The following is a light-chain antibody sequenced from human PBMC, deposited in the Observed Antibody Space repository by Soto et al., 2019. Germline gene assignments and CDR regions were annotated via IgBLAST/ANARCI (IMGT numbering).Light chain of an antibody. V-gene: IGKV3-15*01. Sequence: DIVVPQSPATLSASPGERVTLSCRASQFVSSRLAWYQQRPGQVPRLLIYDTSTRAAGISARFSGSGSGTEFTLTISSLQSEDFAVYYCQEYIQWPPGMFGPGTTVDIK. CDR3: QEYIQWPPGM. CDR2: DTS. J-gene: IGKJ1*01. CDR1: QFVSSR.